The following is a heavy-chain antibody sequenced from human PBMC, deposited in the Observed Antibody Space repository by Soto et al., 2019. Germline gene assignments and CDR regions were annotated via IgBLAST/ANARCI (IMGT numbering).Heavy chain of an antibody. V-gene: IGHV3-23*01. CDR3: EKDRPRRTSGYFFGY. CDR1: GFTFSTYA. J-gene: IGHJ4*02. CDR2: VSASGLNT. D-gene: IGHD1-1*01. Sequence: EVQLLESGGKLVQPGGSLTLSCAASGFTFSTYAMAWVRQAPGKGLEWVSGVSASGLNTDYADPVKGRFYISRDNSKNTVSLHMNSLRAEYTAMDCSEKDRPRRTSGYFFGYWGQGTPVTVSS.